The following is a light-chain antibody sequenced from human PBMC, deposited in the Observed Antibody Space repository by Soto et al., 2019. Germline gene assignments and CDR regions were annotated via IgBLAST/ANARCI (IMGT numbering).Light chain of an antibody. V-gene: IGKV3-20*01. CDR2: ATS. CDR3: QQFGTSPPKT. CDR1: ERVSNSY. Sequence: VLTQSPDTLSLSPGERATLSCRASERVSNSYLAWYQQKFGEAPRLLLSATSKRAAGIPDRFSDSGSGTDFTLTISRVEPEDFGVYYCQQFGTSPPKTFGQGTKLEI. J-gene: IGKJ2*01.